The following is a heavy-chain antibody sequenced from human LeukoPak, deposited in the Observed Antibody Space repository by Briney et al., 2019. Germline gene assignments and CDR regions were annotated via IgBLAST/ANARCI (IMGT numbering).Heavy chain of an antibody. CDR1: GYTFTSYA. J-gene: IGHJ4*02. V-gene: IGHV7-4-1*02. D-gene: IGHD6-6*01. Sequence: GASVKASCKASGYTFTSYAMNWVRQAPGQGLEWMGWINTNTGNPTYAQGFTGRFVFSLDTSVSTAYLQISSLQAEDTAVYYCARTMLLAARPFDYGGQGTLVTVSS. CDR2: INTNTGNP. CDR3: ARTMLLAARPFDY.